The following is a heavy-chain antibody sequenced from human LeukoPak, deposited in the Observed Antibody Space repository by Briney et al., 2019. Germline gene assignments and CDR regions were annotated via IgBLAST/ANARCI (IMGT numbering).Heavy chain of an antibody. J-gene: IGHJ3*02. CDR3: ARDPPQLFLSSQRGAFDI. CDR2: ISSSSYI. CDR1: GFTFSSYS. Sequence: GGSLRLSCAASGFTFSSYSMNWVRQAPGKGLEWVSSISSSSYIYYADSVKGRFTISRDNAKNSLYLQMNSLRAEDTAVYYCARDPPQLFLSSQRGAFDIWGQGTMVTVSS. V-gene: IGHV3-21*03. D-gene: IGHD1-1*01.